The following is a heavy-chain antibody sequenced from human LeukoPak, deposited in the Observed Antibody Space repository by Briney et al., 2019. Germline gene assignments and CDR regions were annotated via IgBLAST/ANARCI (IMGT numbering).Heavy chain of an antibody. Sequence: GGSTYYADSVNGGVTISRDNSKNTLYVEKNSLRAEDTAVYYCAKDVYHDFWSGYYPYYFDYWGQGTLVTVSS. D-gene: IGHD3-3*01. CDR3: AKDVYHDFWSGYYPYYFDY. CDR2: GGST. V-gene: IGHV3-23*01. J-gene: IGHJ4*02.